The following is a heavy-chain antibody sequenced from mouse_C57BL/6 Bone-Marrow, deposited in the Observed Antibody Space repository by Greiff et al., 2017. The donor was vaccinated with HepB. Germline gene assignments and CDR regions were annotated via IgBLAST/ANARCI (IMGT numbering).Heavy chain of an antibody. D-gene: IGHD2-5*01. CDR1: GYTFTSYW. J-gene: IGHJ4*01. Sequence: QVQLQQPGAELVKPGASVKVSCKASGYTFTSYWMHWVKQRPGQGLEWIGRIHPSDSDTNYNQKFKGKATLTVDKSSSTAYMQLSSLTSEDSAVYYCAIPAVVPYYAMGYWGQGTSVTVSS. CDR3: AIPAVVPYYAMGY. V-gene: IGHV1-74*01. CDR2: IHPSDSDT.